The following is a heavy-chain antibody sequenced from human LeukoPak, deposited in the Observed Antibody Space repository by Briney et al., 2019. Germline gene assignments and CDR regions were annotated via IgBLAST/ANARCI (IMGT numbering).Heavy chain of an antibody. J-gene: IGHJ3*02. CDR2: IIPIFGTA. CDR1: GGTFSSYA. Sequence: GASVKVSCKASGGTFSSYAISWVRQAPGQGLEWMGGIIPIFGTANYAQKFQGRVTITADESTSTAYMELSSLRSEDTAVYYCARSGQQWSLGSAFDIWGQGTMVTVSS. CDR3: ARSGQQWSLGSAFDI. V-gene: IGHV1-69*13. D-gene: IGHD6-19*01.